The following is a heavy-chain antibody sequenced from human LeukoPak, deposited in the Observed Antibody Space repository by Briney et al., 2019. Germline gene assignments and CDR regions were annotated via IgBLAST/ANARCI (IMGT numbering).Heavy chain of an antibody. CDR2: IFYGGST. Sequence: PSEALSLTCTVSGGSISTSTYYWGWVRQPPGKGLVWIGKIFYGGSTYYNPSLTSRVTISVDTSKTQFSLNLSSVTAADTAVYSCARLGRRGYYFDYWGQGTLVTVSS. D-gene: IGHD3-16*01. CDR3: ARLGRRGYYFDY. V-gene: IGHV4-39*01. CDR1: GGSISTSTYY. J-gene: IGHJ4*02.